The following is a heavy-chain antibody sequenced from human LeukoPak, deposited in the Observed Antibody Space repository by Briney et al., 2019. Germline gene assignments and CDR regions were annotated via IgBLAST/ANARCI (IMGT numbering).Heavy chain of an antibody. Sequence: ASVKVSRKASGGTFSSYAISWVRQAPGQGLEWMGGIIPIFGTANYAQKFQGRVTITADESTSTADMELSSLRSEDTAVYYCARPRGYSYGYGGPYDYWGQGTLVTVSS. V-gene: IGHV1-69*13. D-gene: IGHD5-18*01. J-gene: IGHJ4*02. CDR2: IIPIFGTA. CDR3: ARPRGYSYGYGGPYDY. CDR1: GGTFSSYA.